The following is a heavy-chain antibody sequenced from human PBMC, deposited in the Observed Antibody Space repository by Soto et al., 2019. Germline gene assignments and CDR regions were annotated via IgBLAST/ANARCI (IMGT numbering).Heavy chain of an antibody. CDR3: ARPMMGKLRFLEWATMINAFDI. V-gene: IGHV3-23*01. CDR1: GFTFSTYT. CDR2: ISSSGADT. D-gene: IGHD3-3*01. Sequence: PGGSLRLSCAASGFTFSTYTMRWVRQAPGKGLEWVSTISSSGADTYYADSVKGRFTISRDNSKNTLYLQMNSLRAEDTAVYYCARPMMGKLRFLEWATMINAFDIWGQGTMVTVSS. J-gene: IGHJ3*02.